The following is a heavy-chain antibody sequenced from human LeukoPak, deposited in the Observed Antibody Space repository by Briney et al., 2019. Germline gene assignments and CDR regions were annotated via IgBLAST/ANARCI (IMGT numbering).Heavy chain of an antibody. J-gene: IGHJ4*02. CDR2: INHGGST. CDR3: ARGRRDGYNYRAGNYFDY. D-gene: IGHD5-24*01. CDR1: GGSFSGYY. Sequence: PSETLSLTCAVYGGSFSGYYWSWIRQPPGKGLEWIGEINHGGSTNYNPSLKSRVTISVDASKNQFSLKLSSVTAADTAVYYCARGRRDGYNYRAGNYFDYWGQGTLVTVSS. V-gene: IGHV4-34*01.